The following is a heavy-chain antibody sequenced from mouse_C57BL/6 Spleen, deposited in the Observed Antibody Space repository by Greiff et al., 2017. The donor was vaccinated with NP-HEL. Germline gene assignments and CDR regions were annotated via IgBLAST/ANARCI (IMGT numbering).Heavy chain of an antibody. D-gene: IGHD4-1*01. V-gene: IGHV1-7*01. Sequence: QVHVKQSGAELAKPGASVKLSCKASGYTFTSYWMHWVKQRPGQGLEWIGYINPSSGYTKYNQKFKDKATLTADKSSSTAYMQLSSLTYEDSAVYYCANWDVEDFDYWGQGTTLTVSS. CDR3: ANWDVEDFDY. J-gene: IGHJ2*01. CDR1: GYTFTSYW. CDR2: INPSSGYT.